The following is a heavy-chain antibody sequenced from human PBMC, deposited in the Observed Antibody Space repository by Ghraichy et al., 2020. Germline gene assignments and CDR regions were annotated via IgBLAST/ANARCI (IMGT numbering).Heavy chain of an antibody. D-gene: IGHD1-7*01. CDR2: INHSGST. CDR1: GGSFSGYY. Sequence: SETLSLTCAVYGGSFSGYYWSWIRQPPGKGLEWIGEINHSGSTNYNPSLKSRVTISVDTSKNQFSLKLSSVTAADTAVYYCALKAWNYGPFDYWGQGTLVTVSS. CDR3: ALKAWNYGPFDY. J-gene: IGHJ4*02. V-gene: IGHV4-34*01.